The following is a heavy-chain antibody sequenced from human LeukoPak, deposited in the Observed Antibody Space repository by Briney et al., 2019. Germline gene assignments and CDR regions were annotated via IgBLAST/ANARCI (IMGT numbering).Heavy chain of an antibody. Sequence: ASVKVSCKASGYTFTSFGINWVRQAPGQGLELMGWISAYNGNTDYAQNLQGRVTMTTDTSTSTAYMELRSLRSDDTAVYYCAGAVTVTTGPLGYWGQGTLVTVSS. J-gene: IGHJ4*02. V-gene: IGHV1-18*01. D-gene: IGHD4-17*01. CDR2: ISAYNGNT. CDR3: AGAVTVTTGPLGY. CDR1: GYTFTSFG.